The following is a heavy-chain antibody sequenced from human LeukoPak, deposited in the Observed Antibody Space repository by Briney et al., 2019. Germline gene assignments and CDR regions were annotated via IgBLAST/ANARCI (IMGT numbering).Heavy chain of an antibody. CDR3: ARVDGSGSYYPPYNWFDP. V-gene: IGHV4-34*01. Sequence: SETLSLTCAVYGGSFSGYYWSWIRQPPGKGLEWIGEINHSGSTNYNPSLKSRVTISVDTSKNQFSLKLSSVTAADTAVYYRARVDGSGSYYPPYNWFDPWGKGTLVSVSS. J-gene: IGHJ5*02. CDR1: GGSFSGYY. CDR2: INHSGST. D-gene: IGHD3-10*01.